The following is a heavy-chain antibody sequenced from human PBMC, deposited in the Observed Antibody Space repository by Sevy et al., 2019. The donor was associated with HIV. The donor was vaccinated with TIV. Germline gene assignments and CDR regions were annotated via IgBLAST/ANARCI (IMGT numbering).Heavy chain of an antibody. V-gene: IGHV3-7*01. CDR2: INQDGSEK. J-gene: IGHJ4*02. CDR1: GFTFSSHW. CDR3: ASDYS. Sequence: GGSLRLSCAASGFTFSSHWMTWVRQAPGKGLEWVANINQDGSEKYYVDSVKGRFTISRDNAKNSLHLQMNSLKLEETAMYYCASDYSWGQGTLVTVSS.